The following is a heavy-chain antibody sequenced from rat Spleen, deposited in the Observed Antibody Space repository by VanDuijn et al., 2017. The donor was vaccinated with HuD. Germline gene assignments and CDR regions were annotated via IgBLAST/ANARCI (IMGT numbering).Heavy chain of an antibody. CDR3: ARADVAAISTDGI. Sequence: QVQLKESGPGLVQPSQTLSLTCTVSGFSLTSNGVSWVRQPPGKGLEWIAAISTGGNTYYNSGLKSRLSINRDTSKSQVFLKMNSLQTDDTATYFCARADVAAISTDGIWGQGIMVTVSS. CDR1: GFSLTSNG. J-gene: IGHJ2*01. CDR2: ISTGGNT. D-gene: IGHD1-2*01. V-gene: IGHV2S12*01.